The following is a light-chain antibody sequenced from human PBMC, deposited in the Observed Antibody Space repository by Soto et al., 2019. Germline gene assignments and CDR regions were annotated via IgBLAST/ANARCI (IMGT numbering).Light chain of an antibody. CDR3: QPGSSFPLT. CDR2: EAS. Sequence: DIQMTQSPSSVSASVGDRVTITCRASQAISNWLVWYQHKPGKTPKLLIYEASTLQSGVTSRFSATASGTDFTLTISSLQPEDAATYYCQPGSSFPLTVGPVTRLEIK. J-gene: IGKJ5*01. CDR1: QAISNW. V-gene: IGKV1-12*01.